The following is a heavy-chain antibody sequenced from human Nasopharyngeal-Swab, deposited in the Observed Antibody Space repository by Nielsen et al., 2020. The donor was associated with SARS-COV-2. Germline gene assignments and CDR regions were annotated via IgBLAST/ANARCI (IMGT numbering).Heavy chain of an antibody. V-gene: IGHV3-21*01. CDR2: ISSSSSYI. CDR3: ARASRGTSTRTFDY. Sequence: GGSLRLSCAASGFTFSSYSMNWVRQAPGKGLEWVSSISSSSSYIYYADSVKGRFTISRDNAKNSLYLQMNSLRAEDTAVHYCARASRGTSTRTFDYWGQGTLVTVSS. D-gene: IGHD1-1*01. CDR1: GFTFSSYS. J-gene: IGHJ4*02.